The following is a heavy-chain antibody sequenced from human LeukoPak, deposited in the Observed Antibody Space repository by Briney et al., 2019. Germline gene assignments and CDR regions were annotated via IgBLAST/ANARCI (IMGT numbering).Heavy chain of an antibody. D-gene: IGHD3-10*01. V-gene: IGHV3-7*01. CDR3: ARIYYFGDNNWRYFDN. CDR2: IDPDGSEK. J-gene: IGHJ4*02. Sequence: PGGSLRLSCAASGFTFNSYWMSWVRQAPGKGLEWVANIDPDGSEKQYGDSLRGRFTTSRDNAKNSLYLQMNSLRAEDTAIYYCARIYYFGDNNWRYFDNWGQGTLVTVSS. CDR1: GFTFNSYW.